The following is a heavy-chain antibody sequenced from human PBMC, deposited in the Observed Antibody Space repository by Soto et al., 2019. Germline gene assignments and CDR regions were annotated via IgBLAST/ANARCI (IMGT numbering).Heavy chain of an antibody. CDR3: AASYSGP. J-gene: IGHJ4*02. V-gene: IGHV4-30-4*08. CDR1: GGSISSSSYY. D-gene: IGHD4-4*01. Sequence: SETLSLTCTVSGGSISSSSYYWGWIRQPPGKGLEWIGYIYYTGTTHYNPSLKSRITISTDTSKNQFSLKLTSVTAADTAVYYCAASYSGPWGQGTLVTVSS. CDR2: IYYTGTT.